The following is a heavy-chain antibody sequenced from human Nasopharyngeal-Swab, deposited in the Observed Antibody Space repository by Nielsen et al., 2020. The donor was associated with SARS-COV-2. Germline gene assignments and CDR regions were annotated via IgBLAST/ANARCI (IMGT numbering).Heavy chain of an antibody. V-gene: IGHV1-46*01. Sequence: WVRQAPGQGLEWMAYISSSGTSTNYAPNIQGRATMTRDTATSTIYMELSSLTSEDTAVYYCAGEGSGEKKFDFWGQGTLVTVSS. J-gene: IGHJ4*02. CDR3: AGEGSGEKKFDF. CDR2: ISSSGTST. D-gene: IGHD6-19*01.